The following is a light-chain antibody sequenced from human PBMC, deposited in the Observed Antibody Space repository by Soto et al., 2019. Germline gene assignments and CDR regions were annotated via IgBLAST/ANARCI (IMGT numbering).Light chain of an antibody. V-gene: IGKV3-20*01. J-gene: IGKJ1*01. CDR1: QSVSNNY. CDR3: QQYGSSGT. CDR2: GAS. Sequence: EMVFTQSPGTLSLSPWERATLSFRASQSVSNNYLAWYQQKPGQAPRLLIYGASNRATGIPDRFSGSGSGTDFTLTISRLEPEDFAVYYCQQYGSSGTFGQGTKVDIK.